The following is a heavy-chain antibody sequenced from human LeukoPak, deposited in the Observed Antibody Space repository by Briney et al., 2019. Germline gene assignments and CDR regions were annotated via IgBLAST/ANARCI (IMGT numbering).Heavy chain of an antibody. D-gene: IGHD7-27*01. CDR1: GYTFTGYY. J-gene: IGHJ4*02. CDR2: INPNSGGT. CDR3: ARPASLTGDDY. V-gene: IGHV1-2*02. Sequence: GASVKVSCKASGYTFTGYYMHWVRQAAGQGLEWMGWINPNSGGTNYAQTFQGRVTMTRDTSISTAYMELSRLRSDDTAVYYCARPASLTGDDYWGQGTLVTVSS.